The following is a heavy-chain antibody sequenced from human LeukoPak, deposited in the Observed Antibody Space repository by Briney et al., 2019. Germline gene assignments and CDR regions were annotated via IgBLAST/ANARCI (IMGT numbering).Heavy chain of an antibody. D-gene: IGHD5-18*01. CDR1: GFTFSSYS. CDR3: ARGADNYGYIFDY. V-gene: IGHV3-21*01. J-gene: IGHJ4*02. Sequence: GGSLRVSCAASGFTFSSYSMNWVRQAPGKGLEWVSSISSSSIYIYYADSVKGRFTISRDNAKNSLYLQMNSLRAEDTAVYYCARGADNYGYIFDYWGQGTLVTVSS. CDR2: ISSSSIYI.